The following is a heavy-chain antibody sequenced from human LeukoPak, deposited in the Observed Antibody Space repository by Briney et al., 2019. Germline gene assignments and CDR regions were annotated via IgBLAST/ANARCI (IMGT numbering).Heavy chain of an antibody. CDR2: ISAYNGNT. Sequence: ASVKLSCKASGYTFTSYGISWVRQAPGQGLEWMGWISAYNGNTNYAQKLQGRVTMTTDTSTSTAYMELRSLRSDDTAVYYCARFRVVAMVYYYYGMDVWGQGTTVTVSS. D-gene: IGHD3-22*01. CDR1: GYTFTSYG. CDR3: ARFRVVAMVYYYYGMDV. V-gene: IGHV1-18*01. J-gene: IGHJ6*02.